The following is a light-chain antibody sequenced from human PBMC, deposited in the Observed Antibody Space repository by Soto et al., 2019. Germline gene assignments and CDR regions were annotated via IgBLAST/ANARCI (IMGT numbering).Light chain of an antibody. Sequence: QSALTQPRSVSGSPGQSVTISCTGTSSDVGDYDYVSWYQQHPGKAPKLMIFDVNKRPSGVPDRFSGSKSGNTAFLTISGLQAEDEADYSCFSDAGSRVFGGGTKLTVL. CDR2: DVN. CDR1: SSDVGDYDY. J-gene: IGLJ3*02. V-gene: IGLV2-11*01. CDR3: FSDAGSRV.